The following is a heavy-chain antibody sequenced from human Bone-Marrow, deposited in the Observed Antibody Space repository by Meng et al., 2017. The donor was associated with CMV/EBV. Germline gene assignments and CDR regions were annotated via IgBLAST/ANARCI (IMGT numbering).Heavy chain of an antibody. CDR2: ISYDGSNQ. CDR3: AKGARSYSSRCET. V-gene: IGHV3-30-3*01. D-gene: IGHD4-11*01. J-gene: IGHJ4*02. CDR1: GFSFSYYA. Sequence: GGSLRLSCAASGFSFSYYAMHWVRQAPGKGLEWVAVISYDGSNQYYADSVEGRFTISRDNSKNTLFVQMNSLITEDTAVYYCAKGARSYSSRCETWGQGTMVTVSS.